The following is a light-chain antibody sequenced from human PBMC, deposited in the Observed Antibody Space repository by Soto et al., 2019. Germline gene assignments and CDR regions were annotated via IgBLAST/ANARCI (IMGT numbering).Light chain of an antibody. CDR3: SSYTSSSSPYV. J-gene: IGLJ1*01. Sequence: QSALTQPASVSGSPGQSITISCTGTSSDVGGYNYVSWYQQHPGKAPKLMIYEVSNRPSGVSNRFSGSQSGNTASLTISGLQAEDEADYYCSSYTSSSSPYVCGTGTKLTVL. CDR2: EVS. CDR1: SSDVGGYNY. V-gene: IGLV2-14*01.